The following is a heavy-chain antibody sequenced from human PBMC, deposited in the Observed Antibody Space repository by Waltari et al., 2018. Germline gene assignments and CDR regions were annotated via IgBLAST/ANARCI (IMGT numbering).Heavy chain of an antibody. CDR3: ARHQATTYDYVWGSYRPEYYYFDY. V-gene: IGHV5-51*01. CDR1: GYSFTSYW. Sequence: EVQLVQSGAEVKKPGESLKISCKGSGYSFTSYWIGWVRPMPGKGLEWMGTICPCGSYTRYSPSFQGQVTISADKSISTAYLQWSSLKASDTAMYYCARHQATTYDYVWGSYRPEYYYFDYWGQGTLVTVSS. J-gene: IGHJ4*02. D-gene: IGHD3-16*02. CDR2: ICPCGSYT.